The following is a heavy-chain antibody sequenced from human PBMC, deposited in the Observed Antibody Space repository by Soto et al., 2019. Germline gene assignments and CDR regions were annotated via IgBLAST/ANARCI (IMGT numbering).Heavy chain of an antibody. CDR1: GGSFSGYY. J-gene: IGHJ4*02. D-gene: IGHD3-10*01. CDR3: ARRYGGAVDY. CDR2: ICYSGST. Sequence: PSETLSLTCAVHGGSFSGYYWDWIRQPPGKGLEWIGYICYSGSTNYNPSLKSRVTISVDTSKNQFSLKLSSVTAADTAVYYCARRYGGAVDYWGQGTLVTVSS. V-gene: IGHV4-59*01.